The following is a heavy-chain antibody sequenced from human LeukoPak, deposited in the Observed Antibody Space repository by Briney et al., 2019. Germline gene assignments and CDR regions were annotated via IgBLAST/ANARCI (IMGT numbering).Heavy chain of an antibody. Sequence: SETLSLTCTVSGGSISSGAYYWSWIRQPAGKGLEWIGRIYTSGSTNYNPSLKSRVSISTDTSKNQFSLKLSSVTAADTAVYYCARGFLGYSYDYYYFDYWGQGTLVTVSS. CDR3: ARGFLGYSYDYYYFDY. CDR1: GGSISSGAYY. V-gene: IGHV4-61*02. D-gene: IGHD5-18*01. CDR2: IYTSGST. J-gene: IGHJ4*02.